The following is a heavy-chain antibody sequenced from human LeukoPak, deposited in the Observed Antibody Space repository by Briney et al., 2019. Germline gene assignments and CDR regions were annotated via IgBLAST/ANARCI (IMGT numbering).Heavy chain of an antibody. V-gene: IGHV1-46*01. CDR3: AREAIAAGKNFDY. D-gene: IGHD6-25*01. J-gene: IGHJ4*02. Sequence: ASVNVSCKTSGYAITSHFMHWVRQAPGQGLEWVGTIHPDGETATYGQKFQGRVTMTCDTSTSTVYMDLSSLRSEDTAVYYCAREAIAAGKNFDYWGQGTQVTVSS. CDR2: IHPDGETA. CDR1: GYAITSHF.